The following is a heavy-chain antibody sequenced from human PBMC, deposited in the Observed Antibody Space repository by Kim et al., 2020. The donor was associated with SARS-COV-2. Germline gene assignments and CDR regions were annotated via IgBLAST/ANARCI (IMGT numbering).Heavy chain of an antibody. J-gene: IGHJ6*02. Sequence: GGSLRLSCAASGFTFSSYGMHWVRQAPGKGLEWVAVISYDGSNKYYADSVQGRFTISRDNSKNTLYLQMNSLRAEDTAVYYCAKAIIWFGELVYYYGMDVWGRGPTVTVSS. CDR3: AKAIIWFGELVYYYGMDV. V-gene: IGHV3-30*18. CDR1: GFTFSSYG. CDR2: ISYDGSNK. D-gene: IGHD3-10*01.